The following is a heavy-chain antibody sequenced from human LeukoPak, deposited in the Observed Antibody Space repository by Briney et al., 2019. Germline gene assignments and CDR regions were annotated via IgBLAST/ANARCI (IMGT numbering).Heavy chain of an antibody. V-gene: IGHV3-23*01. D-gene: IGHD3-22*01. J-gene: IGHJ4*02. CDR2: ISGSGGST. CDR3: AKYLGSSGYYSAERY. CDR1: GFTFSSYS. Sequence: GGSLRLSCAASGFTFSSYSMNWVCQAPGKGLEWVSAISGSGGSTYYADSVKGRFTISRDNSKNTLYLQMNSLRAEDTAVYYCAKYLGSSGYYSAERYWGQGTLVTVSS.